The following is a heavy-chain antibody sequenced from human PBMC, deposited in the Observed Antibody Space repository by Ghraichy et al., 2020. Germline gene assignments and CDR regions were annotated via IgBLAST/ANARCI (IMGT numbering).Heavy chain of an antibody. J-gene: IGHJ5*02. CDR3: ARGYSSSWPYSSGWYTGWFDP. CDR2: INHSGST. D-gene: IGHD6-19*01. Sequence: SETLSLTCAVYGGSFSGYYWSWIRQPPGKGLEWIGEINHSGSTNYNPSLKSRVTISVDTSKNQFSLKLSSVTAADTAVYYCARGYSSSWPYSSGWYTGWFDPWGQGTLVTVSS. CDR1: GGSFSGYY. V-gene: IGHV4-34*01.